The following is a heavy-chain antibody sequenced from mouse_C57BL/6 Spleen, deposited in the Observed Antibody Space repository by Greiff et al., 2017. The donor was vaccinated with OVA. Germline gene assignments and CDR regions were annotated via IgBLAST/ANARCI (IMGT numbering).Heavy chain of an antibody. CDR2: INPNYGTT. V-gene: IGHV1-39*01. Sequence: VQLKESGPELVKPGASVKISCKASGYSFTDYNMNWVKQSNGKSLEWIGVINPNYGTTSYNQKFKGKATLTVDQSSSTAYMQLNSLTSEDSAVYYCARSGDYSNYVWYFDVWGTGTTVTVSS. CDR3: ARSGDYSNYVWYFDV. J-gene: IGHJ1*03. D-gene: IGHD2-5*01. CDR1: GYSFTDYN.